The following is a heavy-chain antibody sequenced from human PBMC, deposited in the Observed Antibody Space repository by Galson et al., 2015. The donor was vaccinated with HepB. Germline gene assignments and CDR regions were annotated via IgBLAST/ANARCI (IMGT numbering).Heavy chain of an antibody. J-gene: IGHJ4*02. D-gene: IGHD1-1*01. CDR3: AKGRLTSGPFDY. Sequence: LRLSCAASGFTFSNYGITWVRQAPGKGLEWVSTISGSGDSTYYADSVKGRFTNSRDNSKNTMYLHMNSLRADDTAVYYCAKGRLTSGPFDYWGQGTLVTVSS. CDR1: GFTFSNYG. CDR2: ISGSGDST. V-gene: IGHV3-23*01.